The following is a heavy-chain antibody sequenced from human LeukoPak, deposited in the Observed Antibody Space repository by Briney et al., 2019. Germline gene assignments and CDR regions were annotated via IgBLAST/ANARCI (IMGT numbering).Heavy chain of an antibody. J-gene: IGHJ6*02. CDR3: AKDSVDSSSWYPTYVYYYYGMDV. Sequence: GGSLRLSCAASGFTFSSYGMHWVRQAPGKGLEWVAVISYDGSNKYYADSVKGRFTISRDNSKNTLYLQMNSLRAEDTAVYYCAKDSVDSSSWYPTYVYYYYGMDVWGQGTTVTVSS. D-gene: IGHD6-13*01. V-gene: IGHV3-30*18. CDR2: ISYDGSNK. CDR1: GFTFSSYG.